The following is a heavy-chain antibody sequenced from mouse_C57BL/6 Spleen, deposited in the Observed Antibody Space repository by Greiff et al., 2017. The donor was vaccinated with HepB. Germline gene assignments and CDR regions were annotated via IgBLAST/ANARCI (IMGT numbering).Heavy chain of an antibody. CDR2: ISSGGSYT. D-gene: IGHD1-2*01. J-gene: IGHJ1*03. V-gene: IGHV5-6*02. Sequence: EVMLVESGGDLVKPGGSLKLSCAASGFTFSSYGMSWVRQTPDKRLEWVATISSGGSYTYYPDSVKGRFTISRDNAKNTLYLQMSSLKSEDTAMYYCARQTGQLLRHYWYFDVWGTGTTVTVSS. CDR1: GFTFSSYG. CDR3: ARQTGQLLRHYWYFDV.